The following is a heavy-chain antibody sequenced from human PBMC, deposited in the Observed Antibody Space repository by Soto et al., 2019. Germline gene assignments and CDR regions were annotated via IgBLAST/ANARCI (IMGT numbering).Heavy chain of an antibody. J-gene: IGHJ6*02. D-gene: IGHD3-3*01. V-gene: IGHV3-30*18. CDR3: AKDQGVWYYDFWSGYSEDYYYYGMDV. Sequence: TGGSLRLSCAASGFTFSSYGMHWVRQAPGKGLEWVAVISYDGSNKYYANSVKGRFTISRDNSKNTLYLQMNSQSAEDTAVYYCAKDQGVWYYDFWSGYSEDYYYYGMDVWGQGTTVTVSS. CDR2: ISYDGSNK. CDR1: GFTFSSYG.